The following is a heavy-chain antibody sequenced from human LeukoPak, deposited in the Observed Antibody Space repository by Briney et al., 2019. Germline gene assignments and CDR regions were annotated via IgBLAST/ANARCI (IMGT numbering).Heavy chain of an antibody. Sequence: GGSLRLSCAASGFTFSSYGMSWVRQAPGKGLEWVSAISGSGGSTYYADSVKGRFTISRDNAKNSLYLQMNSLRAEDTAVYYCARTQYDFLGFDYWGQGTLVTVSS. CDR1: GFTFSSYG. D-gene: IGHD3-3*01. J-gene: IGHJ4*02. CDR3: ARTQYDFLGFDY. CDR2: ISGSGGST. V-gene: IGHV3-23*01.